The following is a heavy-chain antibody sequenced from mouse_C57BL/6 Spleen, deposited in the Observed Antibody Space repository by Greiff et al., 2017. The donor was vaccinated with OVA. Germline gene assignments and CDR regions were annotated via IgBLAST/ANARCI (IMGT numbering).Heavy chain of an antibody. CDR2: IYPSDSET. Sequence: QVQLKQPGAELVRPGSSVKLSCKASGYTFTSYWMDWVKQRPGQGLEWIGNIYPSDSETHYNQKFKDKATLTVDTSSSTAYMQLSSLTSEDSAVYYCARSYSPRAIDYWGQGTSVTVSS. CDR1: GYTFTSYW. CDR3: ARSYSPRAIDY. D-gene: IGHD2-12*01. V-gene: IGHV1-61*01. J-gene: IGHJ4*01.